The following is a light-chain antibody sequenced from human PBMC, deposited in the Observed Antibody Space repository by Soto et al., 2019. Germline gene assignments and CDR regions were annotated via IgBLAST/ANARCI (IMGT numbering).Light chain of an antibody. J-gene: IGKJ2*01. CDR3: MQGTHWPYT. CDR1: QSLVYSDGDTY. CDR2: KVS. V-gene: IGKV2-30*01. Sequence: DVVMTQSPLSLPVTLGQPASISCRSSQSLVYSDGDTYLNWFQQRPGQSPRRLIYKVSDRDSGVPDRFGGSGSGTDFTLKISRVEAEDVGVYYCMQGTHWPYTFGQGTNLEIK.